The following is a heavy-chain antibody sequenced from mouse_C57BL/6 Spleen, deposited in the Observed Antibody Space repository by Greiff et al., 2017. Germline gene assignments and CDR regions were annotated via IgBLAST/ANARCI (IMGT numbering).Heavy chain of an antibody. CDR2: INPNYGTT. J-gene: IGHJ4*01. V-gene: IGHV1-39*01. D-gene: IGHD6-1*01. CDR1: GYSFTDYN. Sequence: EVQGVESGPELVKPGASVKISCKASGYSFTDYNMNWVKQSNGKSLEWIGVINPNYGTTNYNQKFKGKATLTVNQSSSTTYMQLNSLTSEDSAVYYCARTKDSHYAMDYWGQGTSVTVSS. CDR3: ARTKDSHYAMDY.